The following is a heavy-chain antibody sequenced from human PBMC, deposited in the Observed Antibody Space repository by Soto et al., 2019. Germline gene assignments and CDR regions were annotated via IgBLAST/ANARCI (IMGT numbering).Heavy chain of an antibody. CDR2: ISGSGGTI. Sequence: EVQLLESGGGLVQPGGSLRLSCAASGFTFSSYAMSWVRQAPGKGLEGVSAISGSGGTIYYADSVKGRFTMSRDISKNTRYLQMNSLRAEDTAVYYCAPQAYYGIDVWGQGTTVSVSS. CDR3: APQAYYGIDV. V-gene: IGHV3-23*01. J-gene: IGHJ6*01. CDR1: GFTFSSYA.